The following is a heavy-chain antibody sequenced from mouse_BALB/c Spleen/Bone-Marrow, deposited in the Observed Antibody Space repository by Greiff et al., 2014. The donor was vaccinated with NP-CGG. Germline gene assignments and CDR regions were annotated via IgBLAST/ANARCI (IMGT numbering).Heavy chain of an antibody. CDR2: ISYSGST. Sequence: EVQLQQSGPSLVKPSQTLSLTCSVTGDSITSDYWNWIRKFPGNKLEYMGYISYSGSTYYNPSLQSRITITRDTSKNQYYLQLDSVTTEDTATYYCATYDGYYFDYWGQGTTLTVSS. CDR1: GDSITSDY. V-gene: IGHV3-8*02. D-gene: IGHD1-2*01. CDR3: ATYDGYYFDY. J-gene: IGHJ2*01.